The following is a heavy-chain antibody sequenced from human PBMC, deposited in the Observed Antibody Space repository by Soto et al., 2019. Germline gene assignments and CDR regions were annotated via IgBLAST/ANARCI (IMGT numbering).Heavy chain of an antibody. CDR1: GGTFSSYA. CDR2: IIPIFGTA. CDR3: ARGRNTAMVFDY. D-gene: IGHD5-18*01. J-gene: IGHJ4*01. V-gene: IGHV1-69*13. Sequence: ASVKVSCKASGGTFSSYAISWGRQAPGQGLEWMGGIIPIFGTANYEQKFQGRVTITADESTSTAYMELSSLRSEDTAVYACARGRNTAMVFDYWGQGTLVTVSS.